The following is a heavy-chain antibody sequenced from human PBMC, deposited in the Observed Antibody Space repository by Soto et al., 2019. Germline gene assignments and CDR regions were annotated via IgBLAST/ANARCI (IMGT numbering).Heavy chain of an antibody. V-gene: IGHV4-59*01. CDR1: GGSISSYY. D-gene: IGHD6-13*01. CDR2: IYYSGST. J-gene: IGHJ6*02. Sequence: SETLSLTCTVSGGSISSYYWSWIRQPPGKGLEWIGYIYYSGSTNYNPSLKSRVTISVDTSKNQFSLKLSSVTAADTAVYYCARGWQLVGYHYGMDVWGQGTTVTVSS. CDR3: ARGWQLVGYHYGMDV.